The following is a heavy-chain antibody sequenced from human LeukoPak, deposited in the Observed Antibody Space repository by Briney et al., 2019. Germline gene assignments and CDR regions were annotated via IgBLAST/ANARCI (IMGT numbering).Heavy chain of an antibody. CDR3: AGGGYCSSASCPAPLFDW. V-gene: IGHV4-59*02. Sequence: LETLSLTCTVSGASVRRYYSSWIRQSPGKGLEWIGYSHYSGSANFNPSLNSRVSISVDTSKNQFSLNLRPLTAADTAVYYCAGGGYCSSASCPAPLFDWWGPGILVSVSS. D-gene: IGHD2-2*01. CDR1: GASVRRYY. CDR2: SHYSGSA. J-gene: IGHJ4*02.